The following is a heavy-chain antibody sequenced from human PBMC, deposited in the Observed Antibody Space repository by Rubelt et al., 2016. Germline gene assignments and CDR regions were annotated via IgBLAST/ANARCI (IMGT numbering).Heavy chain of an antibody. V-gene: IGHV4-34*01. CDR1: GGSLSGYY. CDR2: INHSGIT. CDR3: AGGPTWSVYPDY. J-gene: IGHJ4*02. D-gene: IGHD3-3*01. Sequence: QVQLQQWGAGLLKPSETLSLTCAVYGGSLSGYYWSWIRQPPGKGLEWIGEINHSGITNYNPSLKSRVTVSLDTSKNQVYLKLTSVTAADTAVYYCAGGPTWSVYPDYWGQGTLVTISS.